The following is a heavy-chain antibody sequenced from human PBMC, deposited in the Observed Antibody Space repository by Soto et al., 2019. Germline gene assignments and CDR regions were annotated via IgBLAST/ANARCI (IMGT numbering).Heavy chain of an antibody. V-gene: IGHV4-4*02. CDR3: ARDRSGGYYYYGMDV. CDR1: GGSISSSNW. Sequence: SETLSLTCAVSGGSISSSNWWSWVRQPPGKGLEWIGEIYHSGSTNYNPSLKSRVTISVDKSKNQFSLKLSSVTAADTAVYYCARDRSGGYYYYGMDVWGQGTTVTVSS. J-gene: IGHJ6*02. CDR2: IYHSGST.